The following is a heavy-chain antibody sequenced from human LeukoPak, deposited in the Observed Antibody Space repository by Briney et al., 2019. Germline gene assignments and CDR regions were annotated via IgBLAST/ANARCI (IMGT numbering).Heavy chain of an antibody. Sequence: SDTLSLTCAVSGYSISSDNWWGWIRQPPGKGLEWIGYIYYSGSTYYNPSLKSRVTMSVDTSKNQFSLKLSSVTAVDTAVYCCAKKIAAAAWFDPWGQGTLVTVSS. CDR1: GYSISSDNW. J-gene: IGHJ5*02. D-gene: IGHD6-13*01. CDR3: AKKIAAAAWFDP. V-gene: IGHV4-28*01. CDR2: IYYSGST.